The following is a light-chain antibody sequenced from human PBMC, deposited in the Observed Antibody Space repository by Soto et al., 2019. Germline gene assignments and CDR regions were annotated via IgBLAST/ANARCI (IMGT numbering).Light chain of an antibody. CDR3: CSYEGTYTSFV. Sequence: QSALTQPASVSGSPGQSITISCTGTSSDVGNYNLVSWYQQYPGKAPKLMIYDVTIRTSGVSARFSGSKSGNTASLTISGLQAEDDADYFCCSYEGTYTSFVFGTGTKVTVL. J-gene: IGLJ1*01. CDR1: SSDVGNYNL. V-gene: IGLV2-23*02. CDR2: DVT.